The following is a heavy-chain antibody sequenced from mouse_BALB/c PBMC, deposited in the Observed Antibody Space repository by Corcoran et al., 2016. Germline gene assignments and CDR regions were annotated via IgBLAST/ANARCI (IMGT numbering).Heavy chain of an antibody. CDR3: ARSRYGAMYY. Sequence: EVQMQQSGPELVKHGASVKMSCKASGYTLTSYVKQWVKQKPGQGLEWIGYINPYNDGTKYNEQFKGKATLPSDKSSSTDYMELSSLTSEDSAVYYCARSRYGAMYYWGQGTSVTVSS. D-gene: IGHD2-14*01. CDR2: INPYNDGT. CDR1: GYTLTSYV. J-gene: IGHJ4*01. V-gene: IGHV1S136*01.